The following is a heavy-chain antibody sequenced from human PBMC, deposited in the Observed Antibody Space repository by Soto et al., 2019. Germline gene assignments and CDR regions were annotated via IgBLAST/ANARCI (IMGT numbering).Heavy chain of an antibody. Sequence: SETLSLTCAVSGGSISSGGYSCNWIRQPPGKGLEWIGYIYHSGSTHYNPSLQNRVTISIDTSKNQVSLKVNSVTAADTAVYYCARDHPHSYGVYYFDYWGQGTPVTVSS. CDR3: ARDHPHSYGVYYFDY. CDR2: IYHSGST. CDR1: GGSISSGGYS. D-gene: IGHD5-18*01. V-gene: IGHV4-30-2*01. J-gene: IGHJ4*02.